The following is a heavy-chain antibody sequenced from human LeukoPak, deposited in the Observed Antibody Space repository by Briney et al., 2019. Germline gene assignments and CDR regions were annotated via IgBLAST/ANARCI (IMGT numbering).Heavy chain of an antibody. V-gene: IGHV1-46*01. CDR1: GYTFTSYY. Sequence: ASVKVSCKASGYTFTSYYMYWVRQAPGQGLEWMGIINPSGGSTSYAQKFQGRVTMTRDTSTSAVYMELSSLRSEDTAAYYCASLADAFDIWGQGTMVTVSS. J-gene: IGHJ3*02. CDR3: ASLADAFDI. CDR2: INPSGGST.